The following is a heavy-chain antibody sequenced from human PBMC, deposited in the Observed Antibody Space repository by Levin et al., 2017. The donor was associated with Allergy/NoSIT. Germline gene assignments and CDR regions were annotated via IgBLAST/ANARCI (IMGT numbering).Heavy chain of an antibody. D-gene: IGHD2-15*01. CDR3: AKETRNCSGGSCYLSPPFFDY. J-gene: IGHJ4*02. CDR2: ISGSGENT. V-gene: IGHV3-23*01. Sequence: SCAASGFTFSSYAMNWVRQAPGKGLEWVSAISGSGENTYYADSVKGRFTISRDSSKNTLYLQMNSLRAEDTAVYYCAKETRNCSGGSCYLSPPFFDYWGQGTLVTVSS. CDR1: GFTFSSYA.